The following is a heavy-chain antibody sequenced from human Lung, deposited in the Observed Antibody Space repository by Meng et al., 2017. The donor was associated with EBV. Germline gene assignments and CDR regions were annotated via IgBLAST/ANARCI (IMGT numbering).Heavy chain of an antibody. Sequence: QVRVVESGAEVKKPGDSVKVSFKASGYIFYNYGVSWVRQAPGQGPEWMGWISAYNGNTNYAQNFQGRFTMTTDTSTSTAYMELRSLRSDDTAVYYCARDLPGGTKGTWLDLWGQGTLVTVSS. D-gene: IGHD1-14*01. V-gene: IGHV1-18*01. J-gene: IGHJ5*02. CDR1: GYIFYNYG. CDR2: ISAYNGNT. CDR3: ARDLPGGTKGTWLDL.